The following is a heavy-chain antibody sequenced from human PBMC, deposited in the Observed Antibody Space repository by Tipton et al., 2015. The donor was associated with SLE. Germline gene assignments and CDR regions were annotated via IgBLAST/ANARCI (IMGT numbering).Heavy chain of an antibody. CDR1: GDSITSITRTNW. Sequence: TLSLTCTVSGDSITSITRTNWWSWVRQPPGKGLEWIGEIFHSGSTNYRPSLKSRVIISVDKSKNQFSLKVTSVTAADTAVYYCARTTSGTYYFDYWGRGTLVTVSS. CDR2: IFHSGST. J-gene: IGHJ4*02. CDR3: ARTTSGTYYFDY. D-gene: IGHD3-10*01. V-gene: IGHV4-4*02.